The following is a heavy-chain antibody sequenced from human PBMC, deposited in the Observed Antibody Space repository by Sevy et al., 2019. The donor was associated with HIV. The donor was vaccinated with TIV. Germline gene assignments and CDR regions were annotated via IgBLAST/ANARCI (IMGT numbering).Heavy chain of an antibody. Sequence: GGSLRLSCAASGFTFDDYAMHWVRQAPGKGLEWVSGISWNSGSIGYADSVKGRFTISRDNAKNSLYLQMNSLRAEDTALYYCAKDMRGKYGSGSYYISWGGYYYYYYGMDVWGQGTTVTVSS. J-gene: IGHJ6*02. CDR3: AKDMRGKYGSGSYYISWGGYYYYYYGMDV. D-gene: IGHD3-10*01. V-gene: IGHV3-9*01. CDR2: ISWNSGSI. CDR1: GFTFDDYA.